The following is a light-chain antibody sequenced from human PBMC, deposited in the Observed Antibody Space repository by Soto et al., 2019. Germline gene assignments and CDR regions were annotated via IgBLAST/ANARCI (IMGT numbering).Light chain of an antibody. V-gene: IGKV1-8*01. CDR2: AAS. Sequence: IQMTQSPSTLSGSVGDRVTITCRASQGISSYLAWYQQKPGKAPKLLIYAASTLQSGVPSRFSGSGSGTDFTLTISCLQSEDFVTYYCQHYYSYPRTFGQGSKVDIK. CDR3: QHYYSYPRT. CDR1: QGISSY. J-gene: IGKJ1*01.